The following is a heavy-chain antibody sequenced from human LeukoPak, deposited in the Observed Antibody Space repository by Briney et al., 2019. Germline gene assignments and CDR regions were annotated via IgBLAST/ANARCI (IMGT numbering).Heavy chain of an antibody. D-gene: IGHD2-15*01. CDR2: IYYSGST. V-gene: IGHV4-59*08. CDR3: ARHHDSLLHFDY. Sequence: KPSETLSPTCTVSGGSISSYYWSWIRQPPGKGLEWIGYIYYSGSTNYNPSLKSRVTISVDTSKNQFSLKLSSVTAADTAVYYCARHHDSLLHFDYWGQGTLVTVSS. CDR1: GGSISSYY. J-gene: IGHJ4*02.